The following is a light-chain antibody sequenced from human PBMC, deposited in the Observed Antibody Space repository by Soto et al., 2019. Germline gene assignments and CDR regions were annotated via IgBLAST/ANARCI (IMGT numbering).Light chain of an antibody. CDR1: QRIGSY. CDR3: QQRSNWPPTWT. CDR2: DAP. Sequence: EIVLTQSPGTLSLSPGERATLSCRASQRIGSYLAWYQQKPGQTPRLLIYDAPNRATGIPARFSGSGSGTDFTLTISSLEPEDFAVYYCQQRSNWPPTWTFGQGTKVEIK. V-gene: IGKV3-11*01. J-gene: IGKJ1*01.